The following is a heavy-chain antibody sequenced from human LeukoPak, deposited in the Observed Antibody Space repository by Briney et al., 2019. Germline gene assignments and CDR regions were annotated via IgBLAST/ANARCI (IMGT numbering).Heavy chain of an antibody. Sequence: ASVKVSCKASGYTFTSYGISWVRQAPGQGLEWMGWISAYNGNTNYAQKLQGRVTITRNTSISTAHMELSSLRSEDTAVYYCARGVMTWGDAFDIWGQGTMVTVSS. D-gene: IGHD7-27*01. CDR1: GYTFTSYG. CDR3: ARGVMTWGDAFDI. V-gene: IGHV1-18*01. J-gene: IGHJ3*02. CDR2: ISAYNGNT.